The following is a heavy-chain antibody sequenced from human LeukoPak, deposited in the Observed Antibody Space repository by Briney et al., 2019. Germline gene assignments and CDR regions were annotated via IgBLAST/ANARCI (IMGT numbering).Heavy chain of an antibody. CDR3: ARENWSNDY. Sequence: PGGSLRLSCAASGFTFTTYYMTWVRQAPGKWLEWLANISQDGRTKYYADSVEGRFAISRDNAINSVFLQMKSVRAEDTAVYYCARENWSNDYWGQGTLVTVSS. D-gene: IGHD1-1*01. CDR1: GFTFTTYY. CDR2: ISQDGRTK. V-gene: IGHV3-7*01. J-gene: IGHJ4*02.